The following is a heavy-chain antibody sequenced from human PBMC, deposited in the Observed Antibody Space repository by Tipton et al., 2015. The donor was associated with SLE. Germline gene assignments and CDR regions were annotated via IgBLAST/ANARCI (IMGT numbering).Heavy chain of an antibody. Sequence: PGLVKPSETLSLTCTVSGGSVSSSSYYWGWIRQPPGKGLEWIGSIYYSGSTYYNPSLKSRVTISVDTSNKRVSLRLTAVTAADTAVYYCVHAEYFHHWGQGTLVTVSS. CDR2: IYYSGST. CDR3: VHAEYFHH. J-gene: IGHJ1*01. CDR1: GGSVSSSSYY. V-gene: IGHV4-39*07.